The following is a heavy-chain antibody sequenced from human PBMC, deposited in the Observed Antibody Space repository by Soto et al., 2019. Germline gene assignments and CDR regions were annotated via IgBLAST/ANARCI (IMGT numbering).Heavy chain of an antibody. CDR3: ARGWDYYDSSGYYD. CDR2: IYYSGST. D-gene: IGHD3-22*01. V-gene: IGHV4-30-4*01. Sequence: SETLSLTCTVSGGSISSGDYYWSWIRQPPGKGLEWIGYIYYSGSTYYNPSLKSRVTISVDTSKNQFSLKLSSVTAADTAVYYCARGWDYYDSSGYYDWGQGTLVTVSS. J-gene: IGHJ4*02. CDR1: GGSISSGDYY.